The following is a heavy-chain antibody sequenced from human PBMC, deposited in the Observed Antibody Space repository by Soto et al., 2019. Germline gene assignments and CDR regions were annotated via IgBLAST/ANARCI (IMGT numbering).Heavy chain of an antibody. D-gene: IGHD6-13*01. CDR1: GGSISSSSYY. J-gene: IGHJ6*02. CDR3: ASIADQRYYYYYGMDV. V-gene: IGHV4-39*01. Sequence: SETLSLTCTVSGGSISSSSYYWGWIRQPPGKGLEWIGSIYYSGSTYYNPSLKSRVTISVDTSKNQFSLKLSSVTAADTAVYYCASIADQRYYYYYGMDVWGQGTTVTVSS. CDR2: IYYSGST.